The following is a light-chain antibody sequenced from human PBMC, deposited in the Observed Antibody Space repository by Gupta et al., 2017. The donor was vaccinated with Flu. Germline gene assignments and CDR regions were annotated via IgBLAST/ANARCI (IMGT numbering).Light chain of an antibody. CDR2: SVT. V-gene: IGLV2-11*01. J-gene: IGLJ3*02. Sequence: QSALTQPRPVSGSPGQSVTLSCTWSSSDVINYNYVSWYQHHPGKAPKLMIYSVTMRPSGVPDRFSGSKSGNTASLTISGLQADDEAEYYCCSHAGSKKWVFGGGTKLTVL. CDR1: SSDVINYNY. CDR3: CSHAGSKKWV.